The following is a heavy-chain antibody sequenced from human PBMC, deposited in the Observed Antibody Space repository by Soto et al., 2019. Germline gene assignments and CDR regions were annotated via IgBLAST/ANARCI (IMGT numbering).Heavy chain of an antibody. CDR3: SRGYSHVSSVLAY. CDR2: THYSGDT. D-gene: IGHD3-16*01. V-gene: IGHV4-31*03. Sequence: NLYLTSTVSGGPFPNGGYYWSWIRQEPGKGLEWIGYTHYSGDTSYNPSLRSRVTISTDTSKTQFSLRLRSVTSADKAVYYFSRGYSHVSSVLAYCGQGSLVSGSS. CDR1: GGPFPNGGYY. J-gene: IGHJ4*02.